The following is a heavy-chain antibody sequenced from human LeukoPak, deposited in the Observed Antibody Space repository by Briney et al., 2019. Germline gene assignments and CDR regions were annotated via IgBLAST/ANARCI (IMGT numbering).Heavy chain of an antibody. D-gene: IGHD5-18*01. Sequence: PGGSLRLSCAASGFTFSSYAMHWVSQAPGKGLEWVAVISYDGSNKYYADSVKGRFTISRDNSKNTLYLQMNSLRAEDTAVYYCARVQGRYSYGSGFDYWGQGTLVTVSS. CDR3: ARVQGRYSYGSGFDY. V-gene: IGHV3-30*04. CDR2: ISYDGSNK. J-gene: IGHJ4*02. CDR1: GFTFSSYA.